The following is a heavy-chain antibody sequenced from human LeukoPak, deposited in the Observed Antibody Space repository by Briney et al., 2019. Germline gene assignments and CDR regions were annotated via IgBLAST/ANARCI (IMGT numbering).Heavy chain of an antibody. CDR1: GGSISSYY. CDR2: IYYSGST. CDR3: ARSDIVVVPAAFDY. J-gene: IGHJ4*02. V-gene: IGHV4-59*01. D-gene: IGHD2-2*01. Sequence: SETLSLTCTVSGGSISSYYWSWIRQPPGKGLEWIGYIYYSGSTNYNPSLKSRVTISVDTSKNQFSLKLSSVTAADTAVYYCARSDIVVVPAAFDYWGQGTLVTVSS.